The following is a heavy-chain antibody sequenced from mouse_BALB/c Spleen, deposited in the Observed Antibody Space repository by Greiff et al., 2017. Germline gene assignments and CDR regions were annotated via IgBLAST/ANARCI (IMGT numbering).Heavy chain of an antibody. Sequence: EVQLQQSGGGLVKPGGSLKLSCAASGFTFSSYAMSWVRQTPEKRLEWVASISSGGSTYYPDSVKGRFTISRDNARNILYLQMSSLRSEDTAMYYCARGPTVGEYYFDYWGQGTTLTVSS. D-gene: IGHD1-1*01. CDR1: GFTFSSYA. V-gene: IGHV5-6-5*01. CDR2: ISSGGST. CDR3: ARGPTVGEYYFDY. J-gene: IGHJ2*01.